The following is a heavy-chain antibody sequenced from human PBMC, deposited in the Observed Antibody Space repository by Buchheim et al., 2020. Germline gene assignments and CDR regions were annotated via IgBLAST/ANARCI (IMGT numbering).Heavy chain of an antibody. D-gene: IGHD3-16*01. J-gene: IGHJ4*02. V-gene: IGHV4-31*03. CDR2: IYYSGTT. CDR3: ASSEDFGDYVFDY. Sequence: QVQLQESGPELVKPSQTLSLTCTVTGGSTRSSGYYWSWIRQHPGKGLEWIGYIYYSGTTYYNPSLKSRVTISIDTSKNQFSLKVTSVTAADTAVYYCASSEDFGDYVFDYWGQGTL. CDR1: GGSTRSSGYY.